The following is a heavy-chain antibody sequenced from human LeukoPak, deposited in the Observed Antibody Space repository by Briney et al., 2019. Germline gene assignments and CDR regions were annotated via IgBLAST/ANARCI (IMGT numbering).Heavy chain of an antibody. CDR1: GYTFSTYG. D-gene: IGHD5-12*01. V-gene: IGHV1-18*01. Sequence: ASVKVSCKASGYTFSTYGITWVRQAPGQGLEWMGWISAYNGNTNYAQKLQGRVTMTTDTSTSTAYMELRSLRSDDTAVYYCAGDLGPLSGYDWFDPWGQGTLVTVSS. CDR2: ISAYNGNT. J-gene: IGHJ5*02. CDR3: AGDLGPLSGYDWFDP.